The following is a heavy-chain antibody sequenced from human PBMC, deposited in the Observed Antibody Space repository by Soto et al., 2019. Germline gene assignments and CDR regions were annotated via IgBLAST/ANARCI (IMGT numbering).Heavy chain of an antibody. CDR2: ISVSGGST. V-gene: IGHV3-23*01. D-gene: IGHD6-13*01. Sequence: GGSLRLSCAASGFTFSSYAMSWVRQAPGKGLAWVSGISVSGGSTYYADSVKGQVTISADKSISTAYLQWSSLKASDTAMYYCARLNTAAAGTIDYWGQGTLVTVSS. CDR1: GFTFSSYA. CDR3: ARLNTAAAGTIDY. J-gene: IGHJ4*02.